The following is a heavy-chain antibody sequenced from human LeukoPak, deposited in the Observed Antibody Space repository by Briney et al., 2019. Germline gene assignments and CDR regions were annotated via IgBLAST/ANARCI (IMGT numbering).Heavy chain of an antibody. V-gene: IGHV1-18*01. D-gene: IGHD3-3*01. CDR1: GYTFTSYG. J-gene: IGHJ6*03. CDR3: ARAGVTIFGVVISVGWGNYYMDV. Sequence: ASVKVSCKASGYTFTSYGISWMRQAPGQGLEWMGWISAYNGNTNYAQKLQGRVTMTTDTSTSTAYMELGSLRSDDTAVYYCARAGVTIFGVVISVGWGNYYMDVWGKGTTVTVSS. CDR2: ISAYNGNT.